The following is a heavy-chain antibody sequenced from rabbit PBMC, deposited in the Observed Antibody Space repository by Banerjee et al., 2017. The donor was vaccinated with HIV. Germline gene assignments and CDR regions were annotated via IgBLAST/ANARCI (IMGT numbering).Heavy chain of an antibody. J-gene: IGHJ4*01. CDR3: ARDLPISDGYSFDL. Sequence: QSLEESGGDLVKPGASLTLTCTASGFSFSSNYYMCWVRQAPGKGLEWIGCIDAAVIEDTYYATGAKGRFTISKPSSTTVTLQMTSLTAADTATYFCARDLPISDGYSFDLWGQGTWSPS. D-gene: IGHD6-1*01. V-gene: IGHV1S40*01. CDR2: IDAAVIEDT. CDR1: GFSFSSNYY.